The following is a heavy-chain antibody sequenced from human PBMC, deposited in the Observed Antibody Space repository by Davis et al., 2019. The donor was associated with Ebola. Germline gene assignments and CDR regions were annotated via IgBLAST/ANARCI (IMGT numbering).Heavy chain of an antibody. V-gene: IGHV3-53*01. J-gene: IGHJ4*02. CDR2: IYSGGIT. CDR3: ARDNYFTY. Sequence: PGGSLRLSCAASGFPVSSNYMSWVRQAPGKGLEWVSVIYSGGITYYADSVKGRFTISRDNSKSTLYLQMNSLRAEDTAVYYCARDNYFTYWGQGTLVTVSS. CDR1: GFPVSSNY.